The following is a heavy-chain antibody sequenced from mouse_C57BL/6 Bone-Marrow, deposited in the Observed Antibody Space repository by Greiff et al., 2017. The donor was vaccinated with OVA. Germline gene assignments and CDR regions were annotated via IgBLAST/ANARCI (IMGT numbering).Heavy chain of an antibody. J-gene: IGHJ3*01. CDR1: GYTFTSYW. V-gene: IGHV1-5*01. Sequence: VQLQQSGTVLARPGASVKMSCKTSGYTFTSYWMHWVKQRPGQGLEWIGDIYPGNSDTSYNQKFKGKATLTAVTSASTAYMELSSLTNEDSAVYYCTRNLFAYWGQGTLVTVSA. CDR3: TRNLFAY. CDR2: IYPGNSDT.